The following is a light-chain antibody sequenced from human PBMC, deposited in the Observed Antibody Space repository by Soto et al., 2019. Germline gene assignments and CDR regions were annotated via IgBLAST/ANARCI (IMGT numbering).Light chain of an antibody. Sequence: DIQMTQSPSSLSASVGDRVTITCRASQSISSYLNWYQQKPGKAPKLLIYAASSFQSGVPSRFSGSGSGTDFTLTISSLQPEGFATYYCQHSYSTPYTFGQGTKLEI. CDR1: QSISSY. V-gene: IGKV1-39*01. CDR2: AAS. J-gene: IGKJ2*01. CDR3: QHSYSTPYT.